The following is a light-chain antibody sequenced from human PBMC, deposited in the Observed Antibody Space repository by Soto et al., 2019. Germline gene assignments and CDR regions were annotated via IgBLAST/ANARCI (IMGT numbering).Light chain of an antibody. CDR2: EAS. CDR1: QDIGTD. J-gene: IGKJ4*01. V-gene: IGKV1-17*01. CDR3: VQHYSYPLT. Sequence: EIQLTQSPASLSASVTDRVTITCRASQDIGTDLGWYQQKPGKAPERLIYEASVLQSGVPSRFSGSGSGTEFTLTVSSLQPEDFATYYCVQHYSYPLTFGGGTKVDIK.